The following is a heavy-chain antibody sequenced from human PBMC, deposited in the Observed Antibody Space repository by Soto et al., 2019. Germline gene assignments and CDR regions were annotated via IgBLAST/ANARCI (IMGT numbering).Heavy chain of an antibody. J-gene: IGHJ5*02. Sequence: ASVKVSCKASGYTFTSYYMHWVRQAPGQGLEWMGIINPSGGSTSYAQKFQGRVTMTRDTSTSTVYMELSSLRSEDTAVYYCARGEYDYVWGSYRHDWFDPWGQGXLVTVSS. CDR3: ARGEYDYVWGSYRHDWFDP. CDR1: GYTFTSYY. V-gene: IGHV1-46*01. D-gene: IGHD3-16*02. CDR2: INPSGGST.